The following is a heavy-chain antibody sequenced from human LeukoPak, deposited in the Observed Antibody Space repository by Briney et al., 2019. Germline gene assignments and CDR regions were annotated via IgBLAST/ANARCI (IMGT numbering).Heavy chain of an antibody. V-gene: IGHV1-46*01. J-gene: IGHJ5*02. CDR2: INPSGGST. D-gene: IGHD3-22*01. Sequence: ASVKVSCKASGYTFTSYYMHWVRQAPGQGLEWMGIINPSGGSTNYAQKFQGRVTMTRDTSTSTVYMELSSLRSEDTAVYYCARVRKRITMVVVTKAEGWFDPWGQGTLVTVSS. CDR1: GYTFTSYY. CDR3: ARVRKRITMVVVTKAEGWFDP.